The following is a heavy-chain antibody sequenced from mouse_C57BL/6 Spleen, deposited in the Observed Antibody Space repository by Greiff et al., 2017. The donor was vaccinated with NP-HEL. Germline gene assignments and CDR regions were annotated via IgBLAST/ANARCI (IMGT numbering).Heavy chain of an antibody. CDR1: GFTFSDYG. J-gene: IGHJ2*01. V-gene: IGHV5-17*01. CDR2: ISSGSSTI. CDR3: ARSGLYYSNDPDY. Sequence: EVKLMESGGGLVKPGGSLKLSCAASGFTFSDYGMHWVRQAPEKGLEWVAYISSGSSTIYYADTVKGRFTISRDNAKNTLFLQMTSLRSEDTAMYYCARSGLYYSNDPDYWGQGTTLTVSS. D-gene: IGHD2-5*01.